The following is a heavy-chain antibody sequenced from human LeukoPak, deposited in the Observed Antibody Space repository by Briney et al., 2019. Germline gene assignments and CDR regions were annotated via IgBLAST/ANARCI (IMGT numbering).Heavy chain of an antibody. CDR3: ARLGARQMLEY. CDR1: EFTFSSYW. Sequence: GRSLRLSCAASEFTFSSYWMSWVRQAPGKGLEWVANIKQDGGQIYYLESVKGRFTVSRDNAKNSLYLQMNSLRAEDTAVYYCARLGARQMLEYWGQGTLVTVSS. V-gene: IGHV3-7*01. J-gene: IGHJ4*02. D-gene: IGHD4-17*01. CDR2: IKQDGGQI.